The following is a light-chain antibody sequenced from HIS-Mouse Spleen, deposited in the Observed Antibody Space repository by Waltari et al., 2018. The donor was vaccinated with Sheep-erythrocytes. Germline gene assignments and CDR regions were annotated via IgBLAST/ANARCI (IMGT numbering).Light chain of an antibody. CDR1: SSDVGGYNY. CDR3: CSYAGSSTWV. Sequence: QSALTQPPSASGSPGQSVTISCTGTSSDVGGYNYLSWYQQHPGKAPKLMIYEGSKRPSGVSNRFSGSKSGNTASLTISGLQAEDEADYYCCSYAGSSTWVFGGGTKLTVL. J-gene: IGLJ3*02. V-gene: IGLV2-23*01. CDR2: EGS.